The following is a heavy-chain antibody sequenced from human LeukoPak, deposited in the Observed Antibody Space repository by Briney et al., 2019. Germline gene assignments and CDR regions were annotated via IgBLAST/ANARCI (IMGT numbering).Heavy chain of an antibody. V-gene: IGHV3-30-3*01. D-gene: IGHD1-26*01. J-gene: IGHJ3*02. Sequence: GGSLRLSCAASGFTFSSYAMHWVRQAPGKGLEWVAVISYDGSNKYYADSVKGRFTISRDNSKNTLYLQMNSLRAEDTAVYYCARDGLVGATGDAFDIWGQGTMVTVSS. CDR1: GFTFSSYA. CDR2: ISYDGSNK. CDR3: ARDGLVGATGDAFDI.